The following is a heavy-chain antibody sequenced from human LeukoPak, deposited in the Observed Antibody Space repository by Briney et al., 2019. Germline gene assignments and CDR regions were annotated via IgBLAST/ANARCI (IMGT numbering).Heavy chain of an antibody. CDR2: ISGSGGST. J-gene: IGHJ4*02. D-gene: IGHD2-15*01. CDR3: AKVRLYCSGGSSCYYRPFDY. CDR1: RFQFSSYA. Sequence: GGSLRLSCVASRFQFSSYAMSWVRQAPGKGLEWVSVISGSGGSTYYADSVKGRCTISRDNSKNTLYLQMNSLRAEDTAVYYCAKVRLYCSGGSSCYYRPFDYWGQGTLVTVSS. V-gene: IGHV3-23*01.